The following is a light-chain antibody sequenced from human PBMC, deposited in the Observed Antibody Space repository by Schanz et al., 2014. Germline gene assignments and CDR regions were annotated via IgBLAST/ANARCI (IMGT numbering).Light chain of an antibody. Sequence: QSVLTQPASVSGSLGQSITISCTGTSSDVGAYNYVSWYQQHPGKAPKLVICDVSNRPSGVSNRFSGSTSGNTASLTISGLQAEDEADYYCSSYTSSSTYVVFGGGTKLTVL. V-gene: IGLV2-14*03. CDR1: SSDVGAYNY. CDR2: DVS. J-gene: IGLJ2*01. CDR3: SSYTSSSTYVV.